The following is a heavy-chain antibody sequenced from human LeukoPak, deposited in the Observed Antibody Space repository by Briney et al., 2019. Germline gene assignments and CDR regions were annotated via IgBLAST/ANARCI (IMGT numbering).Heavy chain of an antibody. CDR2: ISGSGGST. Sequence: PGGSLRLSCAASGFTFSSYAMSWVRQAPGKGLEWVSAISGSGGSTYYADSVKGRFTISRDNAKNSLYLQMNSLRAEDTAVYYCARDRHYYDSSGYYPACWGQGTLVTVSS. CDR1: GFTFSSYA. V-gene: IGHV3-23*01. CDR3: ARDRHYYDSSGYYPAC. J-gene: IGHJ4*02. D-gene: IGHD3-22*01.